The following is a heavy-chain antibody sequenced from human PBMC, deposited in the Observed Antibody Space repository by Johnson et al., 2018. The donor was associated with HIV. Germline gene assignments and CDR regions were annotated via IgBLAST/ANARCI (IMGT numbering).Heavy chain of an antibody. CDR2: ISGSGGST. D-gene: IGHD4-17*01. Sequence: VQLVESGGGVVQPGGSLRLSCPPSGFSFSSYGMHWVRQAPGKGLEWVSAISGSGGSTYYADSVKGRFTTSRYNSKHTLYLQMNSLRAEDTALYYCARRRRYGDYFADAFDIWGQGTMVTVSS. CDR1: GFSFSSYG. J-gene: IGHJ3*02. V-gene: IGHV3-23*04. CDR3: ARRRRYGDYFADAFDI.